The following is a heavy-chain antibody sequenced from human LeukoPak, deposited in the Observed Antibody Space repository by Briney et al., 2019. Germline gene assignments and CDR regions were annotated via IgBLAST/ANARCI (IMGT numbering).Heavy chain of an antibody. J-gene: IGHJ6*03. CDR1: SGSISSSNYY. D-gene: IGHD2-15*01. CDR3: ARDGCGGSCFHYYYYMDV. V-gene: IGHV4-61*02. CDR2: ISTIGST. Sequence: KSSETLSLTCTVSSGSISSSNYYWSWIRQPAGKGLEWIGRISTIGSTNYNPSLNSRVTISIDTSKNQFSLKLSSVTAADTAVYYCARDGCGGSCFHYYYYMDVWGKGTTVTISS.